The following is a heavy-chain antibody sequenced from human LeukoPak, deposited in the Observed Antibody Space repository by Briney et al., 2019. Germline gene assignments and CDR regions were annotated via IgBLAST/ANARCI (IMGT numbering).Heavy chain of an antibody. CDR2: ISSSGSTI. J-gene: IGHJ6*04. V-gene: IGHV3-48*04. D-gene: IGHD3-10*02. Sequence: PGGSLRLSCAASGFTFSSYNMNGVRQAPGKGLEWVSYISSSGSTIYYADSVKGRFTISRDNAKNSLYLQMNSLRAEDTAVYYCAELGITMIGGVWGKGTTVTISS. CDR1: GFTFSSYN. CDR3: AELGITMIGGV.